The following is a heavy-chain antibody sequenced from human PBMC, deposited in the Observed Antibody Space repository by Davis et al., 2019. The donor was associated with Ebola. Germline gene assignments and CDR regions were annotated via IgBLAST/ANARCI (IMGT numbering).Heavy chain of an antibody. CDR3: ARGGVGIAARLYYYYGMDV. CDR2: INHSGST. J-gene: IGHJ6*02. D-gene: IGHD6-6*01. CDR1: GGSFSGYY. V-gene: IGHV4-34*01. Sequence: SETLSLTCAVYGGSFSGYYWSWIRQPPGKGLEWIGEINHSGSTNYNPSLKSRVTISVDTSKNQFSLKLSSVTAADTAVYYCARGGVGIAARLYYYYGMDVWGQGTTVTVSS.